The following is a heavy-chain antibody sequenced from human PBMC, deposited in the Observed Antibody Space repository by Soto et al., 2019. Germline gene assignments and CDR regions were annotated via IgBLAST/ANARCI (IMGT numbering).Heavy chain of an antibody. Sequence: GESLKISCKGSGYSFASYWIGWVRQMPGKGLEWMGVVYPGDSDTRYSPSFQGHVTFSADKSITTAYLQWSSLKASDTAVYYCVRPGGPCVNTASYKWAYGMDVWGQGTTVTVSS. J-gene: IGHJ6*02. CDR2: VYPGDSDT. CDR1: GYSFASYW. V-gene: IGHV5-51*01. D-gene: IGHD3-16*01. CDR3: VRPGGPCVNTASYKWAYGMDV.